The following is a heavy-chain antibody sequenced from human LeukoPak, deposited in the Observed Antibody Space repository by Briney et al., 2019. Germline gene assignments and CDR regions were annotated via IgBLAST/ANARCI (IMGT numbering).Heavy chain of an antibody. CDR1: GFTFSSYG. V-gene: IGHV3-30*02. CDR3: AKDRRYCGWYYYYGMDV. Sequence: GGSLRLSCAASGFTFSSYGMHWVRQAPGKGLEWVAFIRYDGSNKYYADSVKGRFTISRDNSKNTLYLQMNSLRAEDTAVYYCAKDRRYCGWYYYYGMDVWGQGATVTVSS. J-gene: IGHJ6*02. CDR2: IRYDGSNK. D-gene: IGHD6-19*01.